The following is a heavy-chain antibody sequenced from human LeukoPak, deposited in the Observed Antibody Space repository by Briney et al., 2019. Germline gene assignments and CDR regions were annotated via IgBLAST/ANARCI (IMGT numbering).Heavy chain of an antibody. CDR3: ARDYNWYFDL. D-gene: IGHD3-10*01. CDR1: GFTFSSYW. J-gene: IGHJ2*01. Sequence: GGSLSLSCAASGFTFSSYWMSGVRQAPGKGLEWVANIKQDGSQRYYVDSVKGRLTISRDNAKNSLYLQMSSLRAEDTAVYYCARDYNWYFDLWGRGTLVTVSS. V-gene: IGHV3-7*05. CDR2: IKQDGSQR.